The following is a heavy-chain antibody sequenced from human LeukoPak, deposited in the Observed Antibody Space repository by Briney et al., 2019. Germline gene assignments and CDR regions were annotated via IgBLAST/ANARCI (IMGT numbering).Heavy chain of an antibody. J-gene: IGHJ6*02. CDR2: ISYDGSNK. D-gene: IGHD2-15*01. CDR3: ARTYCSGGSCYFYYYGMDV. Sequence: QPGGSLRLSCAASGFTFSSYGMHWVRQAPGKGLEWVAVISYDGSNKYYADSVKGRFTISRDNSKNTLYLQMNSLRAEDTAVYYCARTYCSGGSCYFYYYGMDVWGQGTTVTVSS. V-gene: IGHV3-30*03. CDR1: GFTFSSYG.